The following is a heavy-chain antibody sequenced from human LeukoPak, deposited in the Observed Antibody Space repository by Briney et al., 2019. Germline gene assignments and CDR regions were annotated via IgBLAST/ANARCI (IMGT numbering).Heavy chain of an antibody. V-gene: IGHV1-18*01. CDR3: ARSDYSSGWYGMGDPDFDY. J-gene: IGHJ4*02. D-gene: IGHD6-19*01. CDR2: ISAYNGNT. Sequence: GASVKVSCKASGYTFTSYGISWVRQAPGQGLEWMGWISAYNGNTNYAQKLQGRVTMTTGTSTSTAYMELRSLRSDDTAVYYCARSDYSSGWYGMGDPDFDYWAREPWSPSPQ. CDR1: GYTFTSYG.